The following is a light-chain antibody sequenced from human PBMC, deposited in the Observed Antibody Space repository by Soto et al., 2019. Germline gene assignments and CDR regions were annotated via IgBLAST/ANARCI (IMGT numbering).Light chain of an antibody. CDR3: QQYGSLPHT. Sequence: EIVLTQSPATLSLSPGERATLSCRASQGISSYLAWYQQKPGQAPRLLIYGASSRDTGVPDRFSGSGSGTDFTLTISRLEPEDFAAYYCQQYGSLPHTFGQGTKVDIK. CDR2: GAS. J-gene: IGKJ1*01. CDR1: QGISSY. V-gene: IGKV3-20*01.